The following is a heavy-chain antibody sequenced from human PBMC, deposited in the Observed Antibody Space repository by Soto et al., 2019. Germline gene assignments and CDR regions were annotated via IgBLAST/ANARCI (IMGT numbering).Heavy chain of an antibody. CDR3: ARDKRYRVGSSSLRSNWLDP. J-gene: IGHJ5*02. Sequence: SETLSLTCTVSGGSISSGGYYWSWIRQHPGKGLEWIGYIYYSGSTYYNPSLKSRVTISVDTSKNQFSLKLSSVTAADTAVYYCARDKRYRVGSSSLRSNWLDPWGQGTLVTVSS. D-gene: IGHD6-13*01. V-gene: IGHV4-31*03. CDR2: IYYSGST. CDR1: GGSISSGGYY.